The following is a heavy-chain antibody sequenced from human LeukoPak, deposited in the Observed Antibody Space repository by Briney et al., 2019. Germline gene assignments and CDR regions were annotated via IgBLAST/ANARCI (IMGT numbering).Heavy chain of an antibody. V-gene: IGHV3-7*05. D-gene: IGHD1-1*01. Sequence: PGGSLRLSCVGSGFTLSGHWMSWVRQAPGKGPKWVANIKLDGTEKNYVDSVKGRFTISRDNAKNSLYLEMNSLRGEDTAVYHCATGGHYHGDWGQGTLVTVSS. CDR1: GFTLSGHW. J-gene: IGHJ4*02. CDR2: IKLDGTEK. CDR3: ATGGHYHGD.